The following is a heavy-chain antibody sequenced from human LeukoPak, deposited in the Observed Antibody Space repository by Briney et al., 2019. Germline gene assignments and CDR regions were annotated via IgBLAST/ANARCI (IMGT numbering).Heavy chain of an antibody. CDR3: ARGGYSISWYGGLLF. CDR1: GLTFDEYG. V-gene: IGHV3-20*04. D-gene: IGHD6-13*01. CDR2: INWHRVST. Sequence: GGSLRLSCAASGLTFDEYGMRWGSHAAGKGVEWDSGINWHRVSTGYAHSLQCQFTISRDNANNSLYLQMNSLRAEDTALYYCARGGYSISWYGGLLFWGRGPLLTLPS. J-gene: IGHJ2*01.